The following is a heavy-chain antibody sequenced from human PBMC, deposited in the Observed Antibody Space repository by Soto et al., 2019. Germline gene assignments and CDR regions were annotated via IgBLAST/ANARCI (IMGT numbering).Heavy chain of an antibody. CDR3: ARGIAMMVVVERDAPDKDYLDS. CDR2: INHSGST. Sequence: QAQLQQWGAGLLKASETLSLTCAVYGGSFSGHYWSWIRQPPGKGLEWIGGINHSGSTSYNPSLKSRVTIPVVTSKNHFSLKLSSVAGADTAVYCCARGIAMMVVVERDAPDKDYLDSWGQGTLVTVSS. V-gene: IGHV4-34*01. D-gene: IGHD3-22*01. CDR1: GGSFSGHY. J-gene: IGHJ4*02.